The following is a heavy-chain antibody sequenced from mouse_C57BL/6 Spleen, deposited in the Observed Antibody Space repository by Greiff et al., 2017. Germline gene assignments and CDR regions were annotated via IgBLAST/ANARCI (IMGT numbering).Heavy chain of an antibody. Sequence: VQLQESGAELVKPGASVKISCKASGYAFSSYWMNWVKQRPGKGLEWIGQIYPGDGDTNYNGKFKGKATLTADKSSSTAYMQLSSLTSEDSAVYFCARRDSNFYVFAYWGQGTLVTVSA. D-gene: IGHD2-5*01. CDR2: IYPGDGDT. J-gene: IGHJ3*01. V-gene: IGHV1-80*01. CDR1: GYAFSSYW. CDR3: ARRDSNFYVFAY.